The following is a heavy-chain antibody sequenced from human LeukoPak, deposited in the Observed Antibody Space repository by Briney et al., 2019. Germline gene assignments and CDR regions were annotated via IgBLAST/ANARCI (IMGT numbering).Heavy chain of an antibody. CDR1: GFTFSSYG. D-gene: IGHD3-22*01. J-gene: IGHJ4*02. V-gene: IGHV3-30*18. CDR2: ISYDGSNK. Sequence: GGSLRLSCAASGFTFSSYGMHWVRQAPGKGLEWVAGISYDGSNKYYADSVKGRFTISRDNSKNTLYLQMNSLRAEDTAVYYCAKVCPDYYDSSGYWCFDYWGQGTLVTVSS. CDR3: AKVCPDYYDSSGYWCFDY.